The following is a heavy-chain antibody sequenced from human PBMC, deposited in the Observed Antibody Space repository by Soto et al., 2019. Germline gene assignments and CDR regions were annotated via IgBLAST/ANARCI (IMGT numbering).Heavy chain of an antibody. J-gene: IGHJ6*02. Sequence: QIQLVQSGAEVKKAGASVKVSCKASGYTFTNYGISWVRQALGQGLEWMGWISAYNDNTNNAKKFQGRVTLTTDTSTRPAYMELRSLTSDDMAVYYCAREGYYYGSGSYSPPRYYGMDVWGQGTTVTVFS. CDR1: GYTFTNYG. CDR2: ISAYNDNT. V-gene: IGHV1-18*03. D-gene: IGHD3-10*01. CDR3: AREGYYYGSGSYSPPRYYGMDV.